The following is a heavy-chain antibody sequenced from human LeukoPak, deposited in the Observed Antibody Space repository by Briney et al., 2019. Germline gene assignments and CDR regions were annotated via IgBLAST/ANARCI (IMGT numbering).Heavy chain of an antibody. CDR3: ARGRSGLRFPDPAGTKGPVDNWFDP. J-gene: IGHJ5*02. D-gene: IGHD3-3*01. CDR2: INHSGST. CDR1: GGSFSGHY. Sequence: PSETLSLTCAVYGGSFSGHYWSWIRQPPGKGLEWIGEINHSGSTNYNPSLKSRVTISVDTSKNQFSLKLSSVTAADTAVYYCARGRSGLRFPDPAGTKGPVDNWFDPWGQGTLVTVSS. V-gene: IGHV4-34*01.